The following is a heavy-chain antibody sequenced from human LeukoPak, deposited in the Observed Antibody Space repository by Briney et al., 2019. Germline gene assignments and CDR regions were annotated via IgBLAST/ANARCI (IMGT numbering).Heavy chain of an antibody. D-gene: IGHD1-1*01. CDR1: GLAFRTYA. V-gene: IGHV3-23*01. J-gene: IGHJ4*02. Sequence: GGSLRLSCAASGLAFRTYAMSWVRQAPGKGLEWVSVITGTGGGGNKTYYADSVRGRFSISRDDSKNILFLQMHNLRADDTAVYFCATTVTLDFWGQGTLVLVSS. CDR3: ATTVTLDF. CDR2: ITGTGGGGNKT.